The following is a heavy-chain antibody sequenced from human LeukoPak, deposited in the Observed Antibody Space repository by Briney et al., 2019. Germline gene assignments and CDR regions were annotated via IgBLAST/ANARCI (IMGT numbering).Heavy chain of an antibody. D-gene: IGHD4-17*01. V-gene: IGHV3-30-3*01. CDR2: ISYDGSNK. Sequence: HPGGSLRLSCAASGFTFSSYAMQWVRQAPGKGLEWVAVISYDGSNKYYADSVKGRFTISRDNSKNTLYLQMNSLRAEDTAVYYCARAHTVTADYWGQGTLVTVSS. CDR1: GFTFSSYA. CDR3: ARAHTVTADY. J-gene: IGHJ4*02.